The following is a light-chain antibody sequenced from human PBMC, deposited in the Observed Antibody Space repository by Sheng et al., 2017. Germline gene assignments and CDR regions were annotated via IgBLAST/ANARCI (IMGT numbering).Light chain of an antibody. CDR1: QSVSSN. CDR3: QQRSKWPVT. CDR2: GAS. J-gene: IGKJ3*01. Sequence: EIVMTQSPATLSVSPGERATLFCRASQSVSSNLAWYQQKPGQAPRLLIYGASTRATGIPARFSGSGSGTDFTLTISSLQSEDFAVYYCQQRSKWPVTFGPGTKVDIK. V-gene: IGKV3D-15*01.